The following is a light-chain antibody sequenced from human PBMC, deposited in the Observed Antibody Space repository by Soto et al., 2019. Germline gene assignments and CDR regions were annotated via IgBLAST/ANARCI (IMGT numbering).Light chain of an antibody. CDR2: DAS. J-gene: IGKJ1*01. V-gene: IGKV1-5*01. Sequence: DIQMTQSPSTLAASVGDRFTITCRSSQSLNSLLAWYQQKPGRAPKLLIYDASTLESGVPSRFSGSGSGTEFTLTISSLQTDDFATYYCQQYSSYSSWTFGQGTKVDIK. CDR1: QSLNSL. CDR3: QQYSSYSSWT.